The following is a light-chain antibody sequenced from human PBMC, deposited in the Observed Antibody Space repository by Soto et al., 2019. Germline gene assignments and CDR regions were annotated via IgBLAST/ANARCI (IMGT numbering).Light chain of an antibody. V-gene: IGKV1-39*01. CDR1: QSISSY. CDR3: QQSSSICQT. J-gene: IGKJ4*01. CDR2: VAS. Sequence: DIQMTQSPSSLSASVGDRVTITCRASQSISSYLSWYQQKPGKAPKLLIKVASTVRSGVPSRFSGSGSGTDFTLAISSMQPEDFASYCCQQSSSICQTVGGGTRVEIK.